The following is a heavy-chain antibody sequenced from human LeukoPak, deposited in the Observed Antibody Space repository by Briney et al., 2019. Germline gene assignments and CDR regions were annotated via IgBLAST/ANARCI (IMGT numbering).Heavy chain of an antibody. CDR1: GFTFDDYA. J-gene: IGHJ4*02. Sequence: GGSLRLSCAASGFTFDDYAMHWVRQAPGKGLEWVAVIWYDGSNKYYADSVKGRFTISRDNSKNTLYLQMNSLRAEDTAVYYCARDEGDGYNPFDYWGQGTLVTVSS. V-gene: IGHV3-33*08. CDR2: IWYDGSNK. CDR3: ARDEGDGYNPFDY. D-gene: IGHD5-24*01.